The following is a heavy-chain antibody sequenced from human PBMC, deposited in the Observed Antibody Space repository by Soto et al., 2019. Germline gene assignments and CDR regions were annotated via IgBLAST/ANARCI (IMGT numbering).Heavy chain of an antibody. CDR1: GFTFSSYA. D-gene: IGHD4-4*01. J-gene: IGHJ6*02. V-gene: IGHV3-23*01. Sequence: RLSCAASGFTFSSYAMSLVRQAPGKWLEVVSAISGSGGSTYYADSVNGRVTISRDNSNNTRYLQMNSLRAEDTAVYYCAKVTVTPCHYYGMDIWGQGTTGTV. CDR2: ISGSGGST. CDR3: AKVTVTPCHYYGMDI.